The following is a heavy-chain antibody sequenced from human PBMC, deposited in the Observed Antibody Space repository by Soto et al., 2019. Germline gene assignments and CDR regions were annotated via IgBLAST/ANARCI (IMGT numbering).Heavy chain of an antibody. CDR3: MIGYGMDV. D-gene: IGHD3-22*01. J-gene: IGHJ6*02. V-gene: IGHV3-30*03. CDR1: GFTFSSYG. Sequence: VGSLRLSCAASGFTFSSYGMHWVRQAPGKGLEWVAVISYDGSNKYYADSVKGRFTISRDNSKNTLYLQMNSLRAEDTAVYYAMIGYGMDVWGQGTTVTVSS. CDR2: ISYDGSNK.